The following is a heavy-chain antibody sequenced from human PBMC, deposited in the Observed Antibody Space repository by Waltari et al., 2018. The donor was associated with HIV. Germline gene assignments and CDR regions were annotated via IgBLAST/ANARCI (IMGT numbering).Heavy chain of an antibody. Sequence: QVQLRQWGAGLLKPSETLSLTCAVYGGSFSGSYWSWIRQPPGKGLEWIGEINHSESTNYNPSLKSRVTISVDTSKNQFSLKLTSVTAADTAVFYCARARLVSRGQYCSTTSCLPHYYYYYGMDVWGQGTTVTVSS. D-gene: IGHD2-2*01. CDR2: INHSEST. CDR1: GGSFSGSY. CDR3: ARARLVSRGQYCSTTSCLPHYYYYYGMDV. J-gene: IGHJ6*02. V-gene: IGHV4-34*01.